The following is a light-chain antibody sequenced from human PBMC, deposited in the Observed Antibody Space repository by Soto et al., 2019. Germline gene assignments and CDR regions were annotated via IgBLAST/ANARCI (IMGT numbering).Light chain of an antibody. CDR3: QQYGSSPALP. CDR1: QSVSSSY. Sequence: EIVLTQSPGTLSLSPGERATLTCRASQSVSSSYLAWYQQKPGQAPRLLIYGASSRATGIPDRFSGSGSGTDFTLTISRLEPEDFPVYYCQQYGSSPALPFGGGTKVEIK. V-gene: IGKV3-20*01. J-gene: IGKJ4*01. CDR2: GAS.